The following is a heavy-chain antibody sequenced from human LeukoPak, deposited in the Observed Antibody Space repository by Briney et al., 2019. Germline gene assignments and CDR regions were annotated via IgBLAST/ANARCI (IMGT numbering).Heavy chain of an antibody. CDR2: ISSSSSSYT. Sequence: GGSLRLSCAASGFTFSDYYMSWIRQAPGKGLEWVSYISSSSSSYTNYADSVKGRFTISRDNAKNSLYLQMNSLRAEDTAVYYCARSTYDILTGYSDWFDPWGQGTLVTVSS. CDR1: GFTFSDYY. D-gene: IGHD3-9*01. J-gene: IGHJ5*02. CDR3: ARSTYDILTGYSDWFDP. V-gene: IGHV3-11*06.